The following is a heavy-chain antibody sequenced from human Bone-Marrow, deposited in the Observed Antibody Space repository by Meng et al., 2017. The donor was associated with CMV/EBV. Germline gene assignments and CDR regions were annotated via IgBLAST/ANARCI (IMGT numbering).Heavy chain of an antibody. CDR1: GYTFTSYD. CDR2: MNPNSGNT. J-gene: IGHJ4*02. D-gene: IGHD3-10*01. Sequence: ASVKVSCKASGYTFTSYDINWVRQATGQGLEWMGWMNPNSGNTGYVQKFQGRVTITRNTSISTAYMELSSLRSEDTAVYYCARGKSGFGYGAEIDYWGQGTLVTVSS. V-gene: IGHV1-8*03. CDR3: ARGKSGFGYGAEIDY.